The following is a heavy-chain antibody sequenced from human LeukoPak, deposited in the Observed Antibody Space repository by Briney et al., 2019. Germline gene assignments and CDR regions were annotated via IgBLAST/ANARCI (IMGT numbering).Heavy chain of an antibody. J-gene: IGHJ4*02. Sequence: PGGSLRLSCAASGFTFSTYNMNWVRQAPGKGLEWVSYISSSSGTLYYADSVRGRFTISRDNAKSSLYLQMNSLRAEDTAVYYCAKERATTTAFDYWGQGTLVTVSS. CDR2: ISSSSGTL. CDR3: AKERATTTAFDY. V-gene: IGHV3-48*01. D-gene: IGHD1-26*01. CDR1: GFTFSTYN.